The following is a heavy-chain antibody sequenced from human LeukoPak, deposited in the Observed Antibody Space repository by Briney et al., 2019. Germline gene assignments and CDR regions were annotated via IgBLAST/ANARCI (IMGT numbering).Heavy chain of an antibody. CDR1: GFTFSNYA. CDR2: IVGSGDTT. J-gene: IGHJ5*02. V-gene: IGHV3-23*01. D-gene: IGHD3-10*01. Sequence: GGSLRLSCAASGFTFSNYAMSWVRQAPGKGLEWVSAIVGSGDTTYYADSVKGRFTISRDNSKNTVYVQMKSLRDEDTAVYYCALNAYYSGMTTWGQGTLVTVSS. CDR3: ALNAYYSGMTT.